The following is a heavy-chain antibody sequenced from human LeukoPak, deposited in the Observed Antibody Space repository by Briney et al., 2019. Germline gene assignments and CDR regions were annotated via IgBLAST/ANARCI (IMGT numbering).Heavy chain of an antibody. V-gene: IGHV4-59*01. CDR3: ARVGIYGDLFDY. J-gene: IGHJ4*02. Sequence: SETLSLTCTVSGGSISSYYWSWIRQPPGKGLEWIGYIYYSGSTNYNPSLKSRVTITVDTSKNQFSLKLSSVTAADTAVYYCARVGIYGDLFDYWGQGTLVTVSS. CDR2: IYYSGST. D-gene: IGHD4-17*01. CDR1: GGSISSYY.